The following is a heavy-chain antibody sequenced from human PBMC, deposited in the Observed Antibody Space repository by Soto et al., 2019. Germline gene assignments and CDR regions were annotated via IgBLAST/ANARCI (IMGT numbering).Heavy chain of an antibody. CDR1: GFTFSSYA. D-gene: IGHD4-4*01. J-gene: IGHJ6*02. V-gene: IGHV3-23*01. CDR2: ISGSGGST. CDR3: AKVRTVTTSYYYYGMDV. Sequence: GGSLRLSCAASGFTFSSYAMSWVRQAPGKGLEWVSAISGSGGSTYYADSVKGRFTISRDNSKNTLYLQMNSLRAEDTAVYYCAKVRTVTTSYYYYGMDVWGQGTTVTVSS.